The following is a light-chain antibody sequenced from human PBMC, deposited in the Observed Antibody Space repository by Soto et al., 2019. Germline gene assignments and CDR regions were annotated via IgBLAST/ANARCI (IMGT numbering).Light chain of an antibody. J-gene: IGKJ2*01. V-gene: IGKV3-15*01. CDR2: GAS. Sequence: EIVMTQSPATLSVSPGERATLSCRASQSVGSDLAWYQQRPGQAPRLVIFGASTRATGIPARFSGSGSGTEFTLTISSLQSEDLAVYCCQQYNNWPPYTCGQGTKLEIK. CDR1: QSVGSD. CDR3: QQYNNWPPYT.